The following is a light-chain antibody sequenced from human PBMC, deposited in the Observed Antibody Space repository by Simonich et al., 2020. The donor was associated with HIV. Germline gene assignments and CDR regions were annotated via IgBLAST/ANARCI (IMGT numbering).Light chain of an antibody. CDR2: GAS. Sequence: DIVMTQSPATLSVSPGERATLSCRASQSVSSNVAWYQQRPGQAPRLLIYGASTRATGIPARFSGSGAGTEFTLTINSMHSEDFAVYYCQQYNDWPPWTFGQGTKVEIK. J-gene: IGKJ1*01. CDR3: QQYNDWPPWT. CDR1: QSVSSN. V-gene: IGKV3-15*01.